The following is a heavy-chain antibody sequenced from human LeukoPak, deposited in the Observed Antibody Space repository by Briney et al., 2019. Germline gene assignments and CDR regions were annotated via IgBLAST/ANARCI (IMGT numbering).Heavy chain of an antibody. CDR1: GFPFSSNT. Sequence: GGSLRLSCAASGFPFSSNTMNWVRQAPGKGLEWVSSISSRTTYIYYAGSVRGRFTISRDNAKNSLYLQMNSLRAEDTAVYYCARVPSDIVVVEPATPDFWGQGTLVTVSS. CDR3: ARVPSDIVVVEPATPDF. D-gene: IGHD2-15*01. CDR2: ISSRTTYI. J-gene: IGHJ4*02. V-gene: IGHV3-21*01.